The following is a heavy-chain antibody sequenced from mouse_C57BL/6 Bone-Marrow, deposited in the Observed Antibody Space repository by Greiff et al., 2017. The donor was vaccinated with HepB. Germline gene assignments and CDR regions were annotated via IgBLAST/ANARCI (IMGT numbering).Heavy chain of an antibody. CDR3: ARDVKTWFAY. Sequence: VQLQQSGAELARPGASVKMSCKASGYTFTSYTMHWVKQRPGQGLEWIGYINPSSGYTKYNQKFKDKATLTADKSSSTAYMQLSSLTSEASAVYYCARDVKTWFAYWGQGTLVTVSA. CDR2: INPSSGYT. CDR1: GYTFTSYT. J-gene: IGHJ3*01. V-gene: IGHV1-4*01.